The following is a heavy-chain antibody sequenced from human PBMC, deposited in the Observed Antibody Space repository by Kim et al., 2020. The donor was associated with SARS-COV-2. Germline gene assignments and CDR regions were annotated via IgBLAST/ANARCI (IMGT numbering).Heavy chain of an antibody. D-gene: IGHD3-10*01. CDR1: GFTFRSCA. CDR2: ISYDGSNK. J-gene: IGHJ6*02. Sequence: GGSLRLSCAASGFTFRSCAMHWVRQAPGKGLEGVAVISYDGSNKNYAASVKGRFTISRDNSKNTLYLQMNSLRPEDTALYYCARDPCSRLRGVTYSYYGMDVWGQGTTVTVSS. CDR3: ARDPCSRLRGVTYSYYGMDV. V-gene: IGHV3-30-3*01.